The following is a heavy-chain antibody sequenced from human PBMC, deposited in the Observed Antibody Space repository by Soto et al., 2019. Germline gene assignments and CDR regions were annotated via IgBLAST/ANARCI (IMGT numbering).Heavy chain of an antibody. Sequence: GGSLRLSCAASGFTFSSYAMSWVRQAPGKGLEWVSAISGSGGSTYYADSVKGRFTISRDNSKNTLYLQMNSLRAEDTAVYYCAKVRYRDDYYDSSGFYHFDYWGQGTLVTVSS. J-gene: IGHJ4*02. D-gene: IGHD3-22*01. CDR2: ISGSGGST. V-gene: IGHV3-23*01. CDR1: GFTFSSYA. CDR3: AKVRYRDDYYDSSGFYHFDY.